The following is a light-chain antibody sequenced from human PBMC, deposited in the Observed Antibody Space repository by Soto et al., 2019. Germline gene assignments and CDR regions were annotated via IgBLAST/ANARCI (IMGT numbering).Light chain of an antibody. CDR3: QQRQMWPIT. J-gene: IGKJ5*01. V-gene: IGKV3-11*01. Sequence: EVVLTKSPVTLSLSPGERATLSCRASQSFRGLLAWYQQKPGQAPRLLIYDAYNRATGIPPRFSGSGSGTDFTLTINSLVPEDSAVYYRQQRQMWPITFGQGTRLEIK. CDR2: DAY. CDR1: QSFRGL.